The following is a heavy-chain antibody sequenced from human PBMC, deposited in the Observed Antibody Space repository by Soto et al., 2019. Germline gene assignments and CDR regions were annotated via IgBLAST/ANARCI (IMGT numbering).Heavy chain of an antibody. J-gene: IGHJ4*02. Sequence: QVQLVESGGGLVKPGGSLRLSCAASGFTVSDYYMSWIRQAPGKGLEWVSYISSSSSYTTYADSVKGRFTISRDNAKNSLYLQMTSLRAEDTAVYYCARALIAADFDYWGQGTLVTVSA. CDR1: GFTVSDYY. CDR2: ISSSSSYT. D-gene: IGHD6-13*01. V-gene: IGHV3-11*06. CDR3: ARALIAADFDY.